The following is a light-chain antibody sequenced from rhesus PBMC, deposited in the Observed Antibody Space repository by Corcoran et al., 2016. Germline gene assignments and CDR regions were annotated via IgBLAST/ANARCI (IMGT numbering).Light chain of an antibody. CDR1: QGISSW. J-gene: IGKJ3*01. V-gene: IGKV1-21*01. Sequence: DIQMTQSPSSLSASVGDRVTITCRASQGISSWLAWYQPKPGKAPKCLIYKASSLQSGVPSSFSGSGSGTDCTLTISSLQPEDFATYYCLQYSSSPFTFGPGTKLDIK. CDR3: LQYSSSPFT. CDR2: KAS.